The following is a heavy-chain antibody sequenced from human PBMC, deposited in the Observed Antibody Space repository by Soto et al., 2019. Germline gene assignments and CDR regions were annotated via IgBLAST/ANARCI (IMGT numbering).Heavy chain of an antibody. V-gene: IGHV3-11*01. CDR3: ARDAAVRPWRNWFDP. Sequence: PGGSLRLSCAASGFTFSDYYMSWIRQAPGKGLEWVSYISNSGSPLYYADSVQGRFTISRDNAKKSLYLQMNSLRAEDTAVYYRARDAAVRPWRNWFDPWGQGTQVTVSS. J-gene: IGHJ5*02. CDR2: ISNSGSPL. D-gene: IGHD6-6*01. CDR1: GFTFSDYY.